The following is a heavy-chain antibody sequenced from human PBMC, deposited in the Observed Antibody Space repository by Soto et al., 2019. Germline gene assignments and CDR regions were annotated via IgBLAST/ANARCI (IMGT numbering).Heavy chain of an antibody. J-gene: IGHJ1*01. V-gene: IGHV1-46*01. D-gene: IGHD3-22*01. CDR3: ARVGTYYDSSGKQYFQH. CDR1: GYTFTSYY. CDR2: INPSGGST. Sequence: ASVKVYCKASGYTFTSYYMHWVRQAPGQGLEWMGIINPSGGSTSYAQKFQGRVTMTRDTSTSTVYMELSSLRSEDTAVYYCARVGTYYDSSGKQYFQHWGQGTLVTVSS.